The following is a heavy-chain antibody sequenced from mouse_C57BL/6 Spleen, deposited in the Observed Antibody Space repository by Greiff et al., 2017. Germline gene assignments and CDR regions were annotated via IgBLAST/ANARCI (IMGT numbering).Heavy chain of an antibody. D-gene: IGHD1-1*01. CDR2: IDPANGTT. Sequence: EVQLQQSVAELVRPGASVKWSCTASGVNIKNTYLHWLKQRPEQGLEWIGRIDPANGTTKYAPQFQGKDTITAATSSNTAYLQLSSLTSEDTSIYYFARGYYGSSYWYFDVWGTGTTVTVSS. CDR1: GVNIKNTY. CDR3: ARGYYGSSYWYFDV. V-gene: IGHV14-3*01. J-gene: IGHJ1*03.